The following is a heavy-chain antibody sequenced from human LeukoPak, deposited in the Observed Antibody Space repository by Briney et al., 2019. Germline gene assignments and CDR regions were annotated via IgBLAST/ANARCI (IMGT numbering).Heavy chain of an antibody. CDR2: IYSGGGT. V-gene: IGHV3-66*01. CDR1: GLTVSSDY. CDR3: ARYPYSPSSWSDP. Sequence: GGSLRLSCAASGLTVSSDYVSWVRQAPGKGLEWVSVIYSGGGTYYADSVRGRFTISRNNSKNTLYLQPNSLRAEDTAVYYCARYPYSPSSWSDPWGQGTLVTVSS. D-gene: IGHD6-6*01. J-gene: IGHJ5*02.